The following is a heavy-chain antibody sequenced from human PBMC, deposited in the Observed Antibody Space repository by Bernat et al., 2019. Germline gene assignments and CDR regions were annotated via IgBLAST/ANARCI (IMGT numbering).Heavy chain of an antibody. CDR3: ARDGYQSSGTYFDY. CDR2: ISNDGSKK. CDR1: GLSFSNFA. Sequence: QVQLVESGGGVVQPGRSLRLSCTASGLSFSNFAMHWVRQAPGKGLEWVAVISNDGSKKYYADSVEGRFPISRDNSRNSLYLQMNSLTIEDTAVYYCARDGYQSSGTYFDYWGLGTLLTVSS. J-gene: IGHJ4*02. V-gene: IGHV3-30-3*01. D-gene: IGHD3-22*01.